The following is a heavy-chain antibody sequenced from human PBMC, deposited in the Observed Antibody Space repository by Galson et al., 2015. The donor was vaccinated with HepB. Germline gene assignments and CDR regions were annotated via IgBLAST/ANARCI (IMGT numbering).Heavy chain of an antibody. Sequence: SLRLSCAASGFTFSNYAMHWVRQAPGKELEWVAVISYDGNNKYYADSVKGRFTISRDNSKNTLYLQMNSLRAEDTALYFCTRDPVPTAILVFWFDPWGQGTLVTVSS. CDR3: TRDPVPTAILVFWFDP. CDR1: GFTFSNYA. CDR2: ISYDGNNK. D-gene: IGHD2-2*01. V-gene: IGHV3-30*04. J-gene: IGHJ5*02.